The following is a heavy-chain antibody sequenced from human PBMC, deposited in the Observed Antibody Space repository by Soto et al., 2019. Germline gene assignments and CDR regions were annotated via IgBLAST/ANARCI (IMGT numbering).Heavy chain of an antibody. D-gene: IGHD3-10*01. J-gene: IGHJ4*02. Sequence: ASVKVSCKVSGYTLTELSMHWVRQAPGKGLEWMGGFDPEDGETIYAQKFQGRVTMTKDKSTDTAYLELSSLRSEYTAVYYCATDYYYYGAGSYCFDYWGQGTLVTVSS. CDR3: ATDYYYYGAGSYCFDY. CDR2: FDPEDGET. V-gene: IGHV1-24*01. CDR1: GYTLTELS.